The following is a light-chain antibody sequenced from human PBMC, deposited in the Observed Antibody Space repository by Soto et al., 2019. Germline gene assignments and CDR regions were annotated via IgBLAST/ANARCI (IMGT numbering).Light chain of an antibody. Sequence: EIVLTQSPGTLSLSPGERAILSCRASQSVDNNYLAWLQQKAGQAPRLLIYGASSRATGIPDRFSGSGSGTDFTLTINSLEPEDFAVYYCQQYGRSPPITLGQGTRLEI. J-gene: IGKJ5*01. CDR1: QSVDNNY. V-gene: IGKV3-20*01. CDR3: QQYGRSPPIT. CDR2: GAS.